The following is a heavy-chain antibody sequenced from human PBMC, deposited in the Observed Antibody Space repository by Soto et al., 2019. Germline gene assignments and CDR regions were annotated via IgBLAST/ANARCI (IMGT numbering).Heavy chain of an antibody. Sequence: SETLSLTCTVSGGSISSYYWSWIRQPPGKGLEWIGYIYYSGSTNYNPSLKSRVTISVDTSKNQFSLKLSSVTAADTAVYYCARGIAVAGLYYYYYMDVWGKGTTVTVSS. J-gene: IGHJ6*03. V-gene: IGHV4-59*01. CDR1: GGSISSYY. D-gene: IGHD6-19*01. CDR3: ARGIAVAGLYYYYYMDV. CDR2: IYYSGST.